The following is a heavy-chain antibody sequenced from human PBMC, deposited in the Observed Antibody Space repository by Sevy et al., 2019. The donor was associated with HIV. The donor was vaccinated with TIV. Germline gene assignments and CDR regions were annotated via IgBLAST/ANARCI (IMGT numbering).Heavy chain of an antibody. J-gene: IGHJ3*02. CDR1: GYSISSGYY. Sequence: SETLSLTCTVSGYSISSGYYWGWIRQPPGKGLEWIGSIYHSGSTYYNPSLKSRVTISVDTSKNQFSLKLSSVTAADTAMYYCARTRNVRKGAFDIWGQGTMVTVSS. V-gene: IGHV4-38-2*02. CDR2: IYHSGST. CDR3: ARTRNVRKGAFDI.